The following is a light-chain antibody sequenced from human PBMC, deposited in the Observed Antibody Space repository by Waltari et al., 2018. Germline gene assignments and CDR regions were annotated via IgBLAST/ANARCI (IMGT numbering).Light chain of an antibody. Sequence: EIVLTQYPAILSLSPGERASLSCMASQSVTNYLAWYQQKPGQAPRLLIYDTPNRATGIPARFSGSGFGTDFTLTISSLDPEDFAVYYCQQRRDWPLTFGGGTKVEIK. CDR2: DTP. CDR3: QQRRDWPLT. V-gene: IGKV3-11*01. J-gene: IGKJ4*01. CDR1: QSVTNY.